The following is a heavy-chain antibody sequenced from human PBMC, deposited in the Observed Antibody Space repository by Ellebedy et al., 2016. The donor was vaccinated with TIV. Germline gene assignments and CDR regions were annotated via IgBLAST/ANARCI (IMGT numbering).Heavy chain of an antibody. D-gene: IGHD3-22*01. Sequence: PGGSLRLSCAASGFTFSIYKMSWVRQAPGKGLEWVSGISASGGSTYYADSVKGRFTTSRDNSKNTLYLQMDSLRAEDTAVYYCAKCGRSGYDAFDIWGRGTMVTVSS. J-gene: IGHJ3*02. CDR1: GFTFSIYK. CDR3: AKCGRSGYDAFDI. CDR2: ISASGGST. V-gene: IGHV3-23*01.